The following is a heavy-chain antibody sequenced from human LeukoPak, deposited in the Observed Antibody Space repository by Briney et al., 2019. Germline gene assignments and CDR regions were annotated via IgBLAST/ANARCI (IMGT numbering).Heavy chain of an antibody. CDR2: ISGSGGST. J-gene: IGHJ4*02. V-gene: IGHV3-23*01. D-gene: IGHD1-26*01. CDR1: GFTFSSYA. CDR3: AKGGRWELVFDY. Sequence: GGSLRLSCAASGFTFSSYAMSWVRQAPGKGLEWGSAISGSGGSTYYADSVKGRFTISRDNSKNTLYLQMNSLRAEDTAVYYCAKGGRWELVFDYWGQGTLVTVSS.